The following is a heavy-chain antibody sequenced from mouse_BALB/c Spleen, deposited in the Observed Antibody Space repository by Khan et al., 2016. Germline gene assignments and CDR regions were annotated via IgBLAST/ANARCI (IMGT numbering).Heavy chain of an antibody. Sequence: QVQLKESGAELAKPGASVKMSCKASGYTFTSYWMHWVKQRPGQGLEWIGYINPSTGYTEYNQKFKDKATLTADKSSSTAYMQLSSLTSEDSAVYYCARSDYGSYWGQGTTLTVSS. CDR1: GYTFTSYW. CDR2: INPSTGYT. D-gene: IGHD1-1*02. CDR3: ARSDYGSY. V-gene: IGHV1-7*01. J-gene: IGHJ2*01.